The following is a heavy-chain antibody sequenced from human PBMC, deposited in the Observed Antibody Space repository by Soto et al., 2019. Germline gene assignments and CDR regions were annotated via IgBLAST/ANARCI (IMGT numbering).Heavy chain of an antibody. V-gene: IGHV1-69*04. J-gene: IGHJ6*03. D-gene: IGHD2-2*01. Sequence: SVKVSCKASGGTFSSYTISWVRQALGQGLEWMGRIIPILGIANYAQKFQGRVTITADKSTSTAYMELSSLRSEDTAVYYCARDLGYCSSTSCFDYYYYYYMDVWGKGTTVTVSS. CDR3: ARDLGYCSSTSCFDYYYYYYMDV. CDR1: GGTFSSYT. CDR2: IIPILGIA.